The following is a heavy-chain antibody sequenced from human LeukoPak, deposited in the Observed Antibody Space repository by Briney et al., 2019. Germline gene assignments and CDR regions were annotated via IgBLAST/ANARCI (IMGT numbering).Heavy chain of an antibody. CDR2: ISWNSGSI. D-gene: IGHD3-3*01. V-gene: IGHV3-9*03. J-gene: IGHJ4*02. CDR3: AKGIFGVVRYPFDY. Sequence: PGGSLRLSCAASGFTFSSYAMHWVRQAPGKGLEWVSGISWNSGSIGYADSVKGRFTISRDNAKNSLYLQMNSLRAEDMALYYCAKGIFGVVRYPFDYWGQGTLVTVSS. CDR1: GFTFSSYA.